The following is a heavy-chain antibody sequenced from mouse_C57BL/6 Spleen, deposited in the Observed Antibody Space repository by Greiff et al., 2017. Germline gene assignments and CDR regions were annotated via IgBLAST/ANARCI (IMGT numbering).Heavy chain of an antibody. CDR1: GFTFSSYG. J-gene: IGHJ2*01. V-gene: IGHV5-6*01. Sequence: EVKVVESGGDLVKPGGSLTLSCAASGFTFSSYGMSWVRQTPDKRLEWVATISSGGSYTYYPDSVKGRFTISRDNAKNTLYLQMSSLKSEDTAMYYCARHEVDIRDFDYWGQGTTLTVSS. CDR3: ARHEVDIRDFDY. D-gene: IGHD1-3*01. CDR2: ISSGGSYT.